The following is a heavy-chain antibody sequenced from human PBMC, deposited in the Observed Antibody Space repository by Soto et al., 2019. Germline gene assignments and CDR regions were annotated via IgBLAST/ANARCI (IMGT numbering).Heavy chain of an antibody. CDR2: IYYSGST. J-gene: IGHJ5*02. CDR3: ARDLRITLFGVAGWFDP. D-gene: IGHD3-3*01. Sequence: QVQLQESGPGLVKPSETLSLTCTVSGGSISSYYWSWIRQPPGKGLEWIGYIYYSGSTNYNPSLRSRVTISVDTSKIQVSLKLSSVTAADTAVYYCARDLRITLFGVAGWFDPWGQGTLVTVSS. V-gene: IGHV4-59*01. CDR1: GGSISSYY.